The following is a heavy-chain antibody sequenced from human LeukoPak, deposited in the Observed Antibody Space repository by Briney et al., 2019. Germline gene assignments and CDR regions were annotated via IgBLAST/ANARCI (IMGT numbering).Heavy chain of an antibody. V-gene: IGHV3-30-3*02. Sequence: PGGSLRLSCAASGFTFSSYAMHWVRQAPGKGLEWVAVISYDGSNKYYADSVEGRFTISRDNSKNTLYLQMISLRAEDTAVYYCAKIRGNLRANYLDYWGQGTLVTVSS. CDR2: ISYDGSNK. CDR1: GFTFSSYA. D-gene: IGHD1-7*01. J-gene: IGHJ4*02. CDR3: AKIRGNLRANYLDY.